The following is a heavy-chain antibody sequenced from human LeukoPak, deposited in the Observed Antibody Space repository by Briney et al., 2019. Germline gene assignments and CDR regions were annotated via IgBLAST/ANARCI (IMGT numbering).Heavy chain of an antibody. CDR2: IILIFGTA. J-gene: IGHJ3*02. Sequence: GSSVKVSCKASGGTFSSYAISWVRQAPGQGLEWMGGIILIFGTANYAQKFQGRVTITTDESTSTAYMELSSLRSEDTAVYYCARDPDPYCSGGSCYAGEDAFDIWGQGTMVTVSS. CDR3: ARDPDPYCSGGSCYAGEDAFDI. D-gene: IGHD2-15*01. V-gene: IGHV1-69*05. CDR1: GGTFSSYA.